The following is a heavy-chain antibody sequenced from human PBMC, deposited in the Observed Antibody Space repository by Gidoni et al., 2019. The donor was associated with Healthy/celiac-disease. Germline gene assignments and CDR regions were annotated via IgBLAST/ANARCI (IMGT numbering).Heavy chain of an antibody. CDR2: INAGNGNT. V-gene: IGHV1-3*01. D-gene: IGHD3-3*01. CDR1: GYTFTSYA. J-gene: IGHJ6*02. Sequence: QVQLVQSGAEVKKPGASVKVSCKASGYTFTSYAMHWVRQAPGQRLEWMGWINAGNGNTKYSQKFQGRVTITRDTSASTAYMELSSLRSEDTAVYYCARDKRFLRFLEWLLSSYGMDVWGQGTTVTVSS. CDR3: ARDKRFLRFLEWLLSSYGMDV.